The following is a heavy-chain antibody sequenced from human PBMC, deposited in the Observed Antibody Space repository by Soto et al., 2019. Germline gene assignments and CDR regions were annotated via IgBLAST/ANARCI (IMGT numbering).Heavy chain of an antibody. J-gene: IGHJ4*02. D-gene: IGHD3-9*01. Sequence: GGSLRLSCAASGFTFSSYAMSWVRQAPGKGLEWVSAISGSGGSTYYADSVKGRFTISRDNSKNTLYLQMNSLRAEDTAVYYCAKEPRYLDWFRNYFDYWGQGTLVTVSS. CDR2: ISGSGGST. CDR1: GFTFSSYA. V-gene: IGHV3-23*01. CDR3: AKEPRYLDWFRNYFDY.